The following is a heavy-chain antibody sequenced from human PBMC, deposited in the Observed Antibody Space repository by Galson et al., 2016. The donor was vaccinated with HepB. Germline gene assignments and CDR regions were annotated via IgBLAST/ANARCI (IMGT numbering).Heavy chain of an antibody. CDR2: IYPGDFDI. V-gene: IGHV5-51*01. CDR1: GYTFDSYW. Sequence: QSGAEVKKPGESLKISCRGSGYTFDSYWIGWVRQMPGKGLEWMGIIYPGDFDIRYSPSFQGQVTISVDKSISTAYLQWSSLKASNTAMYYCARSLTGSYDFWCAIYNYYAIDVWGRGTTVTVSS. CDR3: ARSLTGSYDFWCAIYNYYAIDV. J-gene: IGHJ6*02. D-gene: IGHD3-3*01.